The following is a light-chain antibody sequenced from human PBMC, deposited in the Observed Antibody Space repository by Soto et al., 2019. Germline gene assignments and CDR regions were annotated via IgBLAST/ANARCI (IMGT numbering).Light chain of an antibody. J-gene: IGKJ4*01. CDR1: QSVSSY. CDR3: QQRSDLPSS. CDR2: DAS. V-gene: IGKV3-11*01. Sequence: EIVLTQSPATLSLSPGERATLSCRASQSVSSYLAGYQQKPGQAPRLLIYDASNRATGIPARFSGSWSGTDFTLTISSLEPDDFAVYYCQQRSDLPSSFGGGTKVQIK.